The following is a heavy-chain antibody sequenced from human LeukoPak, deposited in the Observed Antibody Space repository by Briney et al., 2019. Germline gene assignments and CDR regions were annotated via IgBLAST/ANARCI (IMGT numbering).Heavy chain of an antibody. CDR3: ARGVIDYYDSSGYYSDY. V-gene: IGHV3-48*01. D-gene: IGHD3-22*01. Sequence: GGCLRLSCAASGFTFSSYSMNWVHQAPGKGLEWVSYISSSSSTIYYADSVKGRFTISRDNAKNSLYLQMNSLRAEDTAVYYCARGVIDYYDSSGYYSDYWGQGTLVTVSS. CDR2: ISSSSSTI. CDR1: GFTFSSYS. J-gene: IGHJ4*02.